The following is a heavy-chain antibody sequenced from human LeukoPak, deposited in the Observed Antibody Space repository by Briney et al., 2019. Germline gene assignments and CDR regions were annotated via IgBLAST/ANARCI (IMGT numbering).Heavy chain of an antibody. D-gene: IGHD3-3*01. CDR1: GGSISDYY. CDR2: IYHSGST. CDR3: ARVGYYDFWSGYWSPFDY. Sequence: SETLSLTCTVSGGSISDYYWSWIRQPPGKGLEWIRYIYHSGSTYYNPSLKSRVTISVDRSKNQFSLKLSSVTAADTAVYYCARVGYYDFWSGYWSPFDYWGQGTLVTVSS. J-gene: IGHJ4*02. V-gene: IGHV4-59*12.